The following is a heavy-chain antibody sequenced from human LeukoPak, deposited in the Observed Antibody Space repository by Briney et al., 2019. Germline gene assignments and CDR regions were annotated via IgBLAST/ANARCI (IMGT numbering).Heavy chain of an antibody. D-gene: IGHD2-15*01. Sequence: GESLRLSCAASGFTVSSNYTSWVRQAPGKGLEWVSVIYRGGDTHYADSVKGRFTISRDNSKNTLYLQMNSLRAGDTAVYYCARAQYCSGGSCYGDYWGQGTLVTVSP. CDR3: ARAQYCSGGSCYGDY. J-gene: IGHJ4*02. CDR2: IYRGGDT. V-gene: IGHV3-53*01. CDR1: GFTVSSNY.